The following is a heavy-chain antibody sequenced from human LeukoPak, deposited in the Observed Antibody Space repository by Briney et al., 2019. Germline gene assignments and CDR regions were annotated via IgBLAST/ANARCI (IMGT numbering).Heavy chain of an antibody. J-gene: IGHJ3*02. CDR1: GYTFTAYN. Sequence: ASVKVSCKASGYTFTAYNIHWVRQAPGQGLEWMGWIIPNSGGTNSAQKFQGRITLTRDTSISTAYMELTRLGSDDTAVYYCARAMVRGVRDAFDIWGQGTMVTVSS. V-gene: IGHV1-2*02. CDR3: ARAMVRGVRDAFDI. D-gene: IGHD3-10*01. CDR2: IIPNSGGT.